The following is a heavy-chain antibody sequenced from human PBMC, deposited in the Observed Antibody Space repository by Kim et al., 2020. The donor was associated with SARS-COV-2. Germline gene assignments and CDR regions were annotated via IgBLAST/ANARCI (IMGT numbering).Heavy chain of an antibody. CDR3: ARGIASYSSGWIYYYYGMAV. J-gene: IGHJ6*02. D-gene: IGHD6-19*01. CDR2: ISYDGSNK. V-gene: IGHV3-30*04. CDR1: GFTFSSYG. Sequence: GGSLRLSCAASGFTFSSYGMHWVRQAPGKGLEWVAVISYDGSNKNYVDSVKGRFTISRDNSKNTLYLKMNSLRAEDTAVYYCARGIASYSSGWIYYYYGMAVWGQGTTVTVSS.